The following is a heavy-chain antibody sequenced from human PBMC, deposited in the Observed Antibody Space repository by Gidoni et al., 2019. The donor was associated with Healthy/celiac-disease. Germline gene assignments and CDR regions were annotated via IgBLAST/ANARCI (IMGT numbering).Heavy chain of an antibody. CDR2: ISGSGGST. Sequence: GFTFSSYAMSWVRQAPGKGLEWVSAISGSGGSTYYADSVKGRFTISRDNSKNTLYLQMNSLRAEDTAVYYCAKDYHGSVTIFGVVSYYYYYYGMDVWGQGTTVTVSS. V-gene: IGHV3-23*01. D-gene: IGHD3-3*01. J-gene: IGHJ6*02. CDR3: AKDYHGSVTIFGVVSYYYYYYGMDV. CDR1: GFTFSSYA.